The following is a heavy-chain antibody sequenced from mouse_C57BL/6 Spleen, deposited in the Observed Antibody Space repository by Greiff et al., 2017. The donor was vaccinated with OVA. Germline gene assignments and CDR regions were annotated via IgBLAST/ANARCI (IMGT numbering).Heavy chain of an antibody. D-gene: IGHD2-3*01. J-gene: IGHJ4*01. CDR3: AKPIGDGYSYAMDY. CDR2: IVPSDSYT. CDR1: GYTFTSYW. Sequence: VQLQQPGAELVMPGASVKLSCKASGYTFTSYWMHWVKQRPGQGLEWIGEIVPSDSYTNYNQKFKGKSTLTVDKSSSTAYMQLSSLTSEDSAVYYCAKPIGDGYSYAMDYWGQGTSVTVSS. V-gene: IGHV1-69*01.